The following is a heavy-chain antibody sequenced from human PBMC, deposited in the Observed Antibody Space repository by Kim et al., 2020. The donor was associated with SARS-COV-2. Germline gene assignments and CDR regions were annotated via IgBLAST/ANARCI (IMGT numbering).Heavy chain of an antibody. J-gene: IGHJ4*02. V-gene: IGHV1-3*01. Sequence: QKFQGRVTITRDTSASTAYMELSSLRSEDTAVYYCARELAYCGGDCPTDYWGQGTLVTVSS. D-gene: IGHD2-21*02. CDR3: ARELAYCGGDCPTDY.